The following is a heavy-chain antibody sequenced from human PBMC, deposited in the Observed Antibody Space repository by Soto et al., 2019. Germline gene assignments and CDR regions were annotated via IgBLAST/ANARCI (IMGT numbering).Heavy chain of an antibody. CDR2: IDPSDSYT. D-gene: IGHD2-15*01. J-gene: IGHJ6*02. Sequence: GESLKISCKGSGYSFTSYWISWVRQMPGKGLEWMGRIDPSDSYTDYSPSFQGHVTISADKSISTAYLQWSSLKASDTAMYYCASQRGRYGYNRGGMDVWGQGTMVTVSS. CDR3: ASQRGRYGYNRGGMDV. CDR1: GYSFTSYW. V-gene: IGHV5-10-1*01.